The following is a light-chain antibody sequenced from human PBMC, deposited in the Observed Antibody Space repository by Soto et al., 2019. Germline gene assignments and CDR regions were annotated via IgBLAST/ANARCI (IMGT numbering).Light chain of an antibody. CDR3: QQSYSTPLP. CDR2: WAS. J-gene: IGKJ4*01. CDR1: QSVLYSCNNKNY. V-gene: IGKV4-1*01. Sequence: DIVMTQSPDSLAVSLGERATINCKSSQSVLYSCNNKNYVSWYQQKSGQPPKLLIYWASTRESGVPDRFSGSGAGTDFTLTIRSMQAEDVAVYYGQQSYSTPLPFGGGTKVEIK.